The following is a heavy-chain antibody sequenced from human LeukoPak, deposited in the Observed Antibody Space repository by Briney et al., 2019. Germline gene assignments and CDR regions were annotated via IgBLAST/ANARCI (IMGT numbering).Heavy chain of an antibody. V-gene: IGHV1-18*01. D-gene: IGHD3-3*01. CDR1: GYIFTSYG. J-gene: IGHJ6*03. CDR3: ARASMDFWSGYPNYYYYMDV. CDR2: INTYNGNT. Sequence: ASVKVSCKAFGYIFTSYGISWVRQAPGQGLEWMRWINTYNGNTKYAQTVQGRVTITADKSTSTAYMELSSLRSEDTAVYYCARASMDFWSGYPNYYYYMDVWGKGTTVTVSS.